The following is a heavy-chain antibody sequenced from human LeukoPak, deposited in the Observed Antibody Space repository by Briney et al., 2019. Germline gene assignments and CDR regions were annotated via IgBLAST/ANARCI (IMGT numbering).Heavy chain of an antibody. Sequence: SETLSLTCTVSGGSISSYYWSWIRQPPGKGLEWIGYIYHSGSTDYNPSLKSRVTISVDTSKSQFSLKLTSVTAADTAVYYCARDVIPYYDILTGYPGDAFDIWGQGTMVTVSS. V-gene: IGHV4-59*12. CDR3: ARDVIPYYDILTGYPGDAFDI. J-gene: IGHJ3*02. CDR2: IYHSGST. D-gene: IGHD3-9*01. CDR1: GGSISSYY.